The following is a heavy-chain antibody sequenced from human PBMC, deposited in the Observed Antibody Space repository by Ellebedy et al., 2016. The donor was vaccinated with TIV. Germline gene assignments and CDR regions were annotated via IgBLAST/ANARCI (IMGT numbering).Heavy chain of an antibody. CDR2: VYYSGST. V-gene: IGHV4-61*01. CDR3: ARENEEILGTTLGRFDY. CDR1: GGSVSSGSYY. Sequence: SETLSLTCTVSGGSVSSGSYYWSWIRQPPGKGLEYIGYVYYSGSTNYNPSLKGRVTMSVDTSKNQFSLRLSSVTAADTAVYYCARENEEILGTTLGRFDYWGQGTLVIVSS. D-gene: IGHD1/OR15-1a*01. J-gene: IGHJ4*02.